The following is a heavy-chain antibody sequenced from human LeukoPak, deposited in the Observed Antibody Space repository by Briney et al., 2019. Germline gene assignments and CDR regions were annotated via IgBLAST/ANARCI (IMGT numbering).Heavy chain of an antibody. V-gene: IGHV1-18*01. CDR3: ARDPSGSYSSSWHNFDY. Sequence: ASVKVSCKASGYTFTSYGISWVRQAPGQGLEWMGWISAYNGNTNYAQKLQGRVTITADESTSTAYMELSSLRSEDTAVYYCARDPSGSYSSSWHNFDYWGQGTLVTVSS. J-gene: IGHJ4*02. D-gene: IGHD6-13*01. CDR1: GYTFTSYG. CDR2: ISAYNGNT.